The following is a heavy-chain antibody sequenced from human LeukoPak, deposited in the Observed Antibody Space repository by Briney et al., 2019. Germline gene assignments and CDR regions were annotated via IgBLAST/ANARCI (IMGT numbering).Heavy chain of an antibody. CDR1: SGFVSSYY. V-gene: IGHV4-59*08. J-gene: IGHJ4*02. D-gene: IGHD3-3*01. CDR2: SCYSGST. Sequence: SETLSLTCTVTSGFVSSYYWSWIRRPPGKGLELIGYSCYSGSTYYNPSLKSRVAISVDASKHQFSLRLTSVTAADTAMYYCARQITVFGVLTPREFDYWGQGSLVTVSS. CDR3: ARQITVFGVLTPREFDY.